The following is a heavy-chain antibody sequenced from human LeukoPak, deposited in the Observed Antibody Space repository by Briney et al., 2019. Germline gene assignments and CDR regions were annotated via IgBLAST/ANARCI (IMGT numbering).Heavy chain of an antibody. CDR3: ARDRLSSSGRGGGYDFDI. CDR1: GYTFTSYG. J-gene: IGHJ3*02. Sequence: GASVKVSCTASGYTFTSYGISWVRQAPGQGLEWLGWISAYNGNTNYAQNAQNLQGRVTMTTDTSTSTAYMELRSLGSDDTAVYYCARDRLSSSGRGGGYDFDIWGQGTMVTVSS. D-gene: IGHD6-19*01. V-gene: IGHV1-18*01. CDR2: ISAYNGNT.